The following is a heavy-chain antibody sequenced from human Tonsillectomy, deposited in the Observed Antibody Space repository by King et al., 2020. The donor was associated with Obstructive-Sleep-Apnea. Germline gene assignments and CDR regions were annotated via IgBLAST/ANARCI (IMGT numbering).Heavy chain of an antibody. Sequence: TLKESGPTLVQPTQTLTLTCTFSAFSLSTPREGVAWVRQPPGKALEWLAVIYWDEDQRYNPSLKSRLTITKDTSNTQVVLTMTNMDPVDTGTYFCALTPYYRGNFGPLDSWGRGTLVTVSS. CDR1: AFSLSTPREG. CDR2: IYWDEDQ. V-gene: IGHV2-5*02. D-gene: IGHD4-23*01. J-gene: IGHJ4*02. CDR3: ALTPYYRGNFGPLDS.